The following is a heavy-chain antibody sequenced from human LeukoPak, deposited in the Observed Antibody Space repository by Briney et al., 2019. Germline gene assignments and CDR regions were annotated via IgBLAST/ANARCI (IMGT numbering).Heavy chain of an antibody. CDR3: ARDPNSKLGGWPNWFDP. D-gene: IGHD6-19*01. J-gene: IGHJ5*02. Sequence: GGSLRLSCAASGFTFSSYSMNWVRRAPGKGLEWVSSISSSSYIYYADSVKGRFTISRNNAKNSLYLQMNSLRAEDTAVYYCARDPNSKLGGWPNWFDPWGQGTLVTVSS. CDR1: GFTFSSYS. CDR2: ISSSSYI. V-gene: IGHV3-21*01.